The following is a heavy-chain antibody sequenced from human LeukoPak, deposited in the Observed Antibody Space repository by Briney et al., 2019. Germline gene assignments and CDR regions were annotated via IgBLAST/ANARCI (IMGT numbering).Heavy chain of an antibody. CDR2: ISSSSSYI. V-gene: IGHV3-21*01. Sequence: GGSLRLSCAASGFTFSSYSMNWVRQAPGKGLEWVSSISSSSSYIYYADSVKGRFTISRDNAKNSLYLQMNSLRAEDTAVYYCARDYYDSSGYYYSIHGMDVWGQGTTVTVSS. D-gene: IGHD3-22*01. J-gene: IGHJ6*02. CDR3: ARDYYDSSGYYYSIHGMDV. CDR1: GFTFSSYS.